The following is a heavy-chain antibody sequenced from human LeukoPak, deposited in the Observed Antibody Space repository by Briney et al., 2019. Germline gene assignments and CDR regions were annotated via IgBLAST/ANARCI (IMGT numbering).Heavy chain of an antibody. D-gene: IGHD2-2*01. J-gene: IGHJ4*02. CDR3: ARRCVSPSCFHK. CDR2: MYYGGIT. CDR1: GDSLRGSTNY. V-gene: IGHV4-39*01. Sequence: SETLSLTCTASGDSLRGSTNYWSWIRQSPGKGLEWIGSMYYGGITYYNPSLNTRVAISVDTSKNQFSLKLNSVTAADTAVYFCARRCVSPSCFHKWGQGTLVTVFS.